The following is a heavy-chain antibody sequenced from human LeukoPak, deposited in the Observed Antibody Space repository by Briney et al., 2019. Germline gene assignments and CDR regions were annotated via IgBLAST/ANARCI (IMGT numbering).Heavy chain of an antibody. CDR3: AKKASIAARKYYYYYYMDV. CDR2: IWYDGSNK. CDR1: GFTFSSYG. V-gene: IGHV3-33*06. Sequence: PGGSLRLSCAASGFTFSSYGMHWVRQAPGKGLEWVAVIWYDGSNKYYADSVKGRFTISRDNSKNTLYLQMNSLRAEDTAVYYCAKKASIAARKYYYYYYMDVWGKGTTVTVSS. J-gene: IGHJ6*03. D-gene: IGHD6-6*01.